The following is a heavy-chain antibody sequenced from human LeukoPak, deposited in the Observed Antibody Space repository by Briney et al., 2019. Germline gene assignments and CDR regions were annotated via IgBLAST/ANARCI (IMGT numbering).Heavy chain of an antibody. CDR1: GFTFSDYW. CDR2: INPAGRDT. CDR3: VRWGVTAGMQD. V-gene: IGHV3-7*01. J-gene: IGHJ4*02. D-gene: IGHD2-2*01. Sequence: GGSLRLSCEGSGFTFSDYWMGWVRQAPGEGLEWVANINPAGRDTYYVDSVKGRFTISRDNVKKSTFLQMNSLRVEETASYHCVRWGVTAGMQDWGQGTLVTVSS.